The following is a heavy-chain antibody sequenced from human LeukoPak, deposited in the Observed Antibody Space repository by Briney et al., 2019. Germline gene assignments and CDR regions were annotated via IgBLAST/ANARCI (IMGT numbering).Heavy chain of an antibody. J-gene: IGHJ4*02. V-gene: IGHV3-74*01. CDR3: ASASSHRIAAGGDY. CDR1: GVTFSNYW. CDR2: INTDGSGK. Sequence: GGSLRLSCAASGVTFSNYWMHWVRQAPGKGLVWVSRINTDGSGKNSAASVKGRFTISRDNAKSTLYLQMNSLRAEDTAVYYCASASSHRIAAGGDYWGQGTLVTVSS. D-gene: IGHD6-13*01.